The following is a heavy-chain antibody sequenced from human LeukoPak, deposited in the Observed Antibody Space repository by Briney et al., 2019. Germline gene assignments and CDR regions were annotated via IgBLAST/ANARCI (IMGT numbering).Heavy chain of an antibody. V-gene: IGHV4-34*01. CDR1: GGSFSGYY. J-gene: IGHJ5*02. D-gene: IGHD3-3*01. CDR2: INHSGST. CDR3: AREREAPEWLTSNWFDP. Sequence: SETLSLTCAVYGGSFSGYYWSWIRQPPEKGLEWIGEINHSGSTNYNPSLKSRVTISVDTSKNQFSLKLSSVTAADTAVYYCAREREAPEWLTSNWFDPWGQGTLVTVSS.